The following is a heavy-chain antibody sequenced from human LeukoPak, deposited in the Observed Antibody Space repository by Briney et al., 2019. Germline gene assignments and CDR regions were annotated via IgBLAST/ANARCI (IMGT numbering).Heavy chain of an antibody. CDR2: ISGDSRYI. J-gene: IGHJ4*02. CDR1: GFTFSDYS. V-gene: IGHV3-21*06. D-gene: IGHD6-13*01. CDR3: ARGPFSSSWAEFDY. Sequence: GGSLRLSCAASGFTFSDYSLNWVRQAPGKGLEWVSCISGDSRYIYYADSVKGRSTISRDNAQNSLYLHMNSLRAEDTAVYYCARGPFSSSWAEFDYWGQGTLVTVSS.